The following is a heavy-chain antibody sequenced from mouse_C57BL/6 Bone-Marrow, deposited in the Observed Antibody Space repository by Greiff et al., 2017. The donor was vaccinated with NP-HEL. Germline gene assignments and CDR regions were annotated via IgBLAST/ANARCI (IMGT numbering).Heavy chain of an antibody. Sequence: ESGPGLVKPSQSLSLTCSVTGYSITSGYYWNWIRQFPGNKLEWMGYISYDGSNNYHPSLKNRISITRDTSKNQFFLKLKSVTTEDTATYYCARGSTVVASEGYAMDYWGQGTSVTVSS. V-gene: IGHV3-6*01. CDR3: ARGSTVVASEGYAMDY. CDR1: GYSITSGYY. D-gene: IGHD1-1*01. CDR2: ISYDGSN. J-gene: IGHJ4*01.